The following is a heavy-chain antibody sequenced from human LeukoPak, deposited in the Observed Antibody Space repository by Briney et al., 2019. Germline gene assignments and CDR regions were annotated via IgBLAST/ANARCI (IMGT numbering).Heavy chain of an antibody. Sequence: PGRSLRLSCAASGFTFSSYWMSWVRQAPGKGLEWVANIKQDGSEKYYVDSVKGRFTISRDNAKNSLYLQMNSLRAEDTAVYYCAKDRFGTDYYMDVWGKGTTVTISS. V-gene: IGHV3-7*01. CDR2: IKQDGSEK. CDR1: GFTFSSYW. CDR3: AKDRFGTDYYMDV. J-gene: IGHJ6*03. D-gene: IGHD3-10*01.